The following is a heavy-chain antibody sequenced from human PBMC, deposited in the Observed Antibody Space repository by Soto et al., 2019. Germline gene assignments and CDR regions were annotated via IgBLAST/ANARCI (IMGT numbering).Heavy chain of an antibody. CDR3: ARVLGNDAFDI. V-gene: IGHV4-4*02. CDR1: GGSISSSNW. D-gene: IGHD3-3*02. CDR2: IYHRGRT. Sequence: QVQLQESGPGLVKPSGTLSLTCAVSGGSISSSNWWSWVRQPPGKGLEWIGEIYHRGRTNYNPSPKSRAPLSVDKSKNQFSLKLSSVTAADTAVYYCARVLGNDAFDIWGQGTMVTVSS. J-gene: IGHJ3*02.